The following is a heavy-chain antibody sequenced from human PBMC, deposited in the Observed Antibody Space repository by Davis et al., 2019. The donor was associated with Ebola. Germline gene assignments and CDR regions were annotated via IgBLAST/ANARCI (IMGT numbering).Heavy chain of an antibody. CDR2: INPSGGST. V-gene: IGHV1-46*01. CDR1: GYTFTSYY. Sequence: ASVKVSCKASGYTFTSYYMHWVRQAPGQGLEWMGIINPSGGSTSYAPRFQGRVTMTRDTSTSTVYMELNSLRSEDTAVYYCARDGPDYYGLDVWGQGTTVTVSS. J-gene: IGHJ6*02. CDR3: ARDGPDYYGLDV.